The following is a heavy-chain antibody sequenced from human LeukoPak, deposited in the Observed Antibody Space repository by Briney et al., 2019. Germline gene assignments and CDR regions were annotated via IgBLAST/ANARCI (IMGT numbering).Heavy chain of an antibody. CDR2: IRSKAYAETT. V-gene: IGHV3-49*04. CDR1: GFSFRDYA. Sequence: GGSLRLSCTTSGFSFRDYALSWVRQAPGKGLEWVGFIRSKAYAETTEYAASVKGRFTISKDDSKTIAYLQMNSLKTEDTAVYYCARGGDFGVPAPLGIDAFDFWGQGTMVTVSS. D-gene: IGHD2-2*01. J-gene: IGHJ3*01. CDR3: ARGGDFGVPAPLGIDAFDF.